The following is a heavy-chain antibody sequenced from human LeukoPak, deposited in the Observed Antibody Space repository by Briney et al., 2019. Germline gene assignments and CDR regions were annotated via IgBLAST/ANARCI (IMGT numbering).Heavy chain of an antibody. Sequence: SETLSLTCTVSGDSISSYFWSWIRQPPGKGLEWIGYFHDSGSANYNPSLKSRITMSVDTSKNQFSLKLRSVTAADTAVYYCARDSHSVDTATPRGFDPWGQGTPVTVSS. CDR1: GDSISSYF. CDR2: FHDSGSA. D-gene: IGHD2-15*01. J-gene: IGHJ5*02. V-gene: IGHV4-59*01. CDR3: ARDSHSVDTATPRGFDP.